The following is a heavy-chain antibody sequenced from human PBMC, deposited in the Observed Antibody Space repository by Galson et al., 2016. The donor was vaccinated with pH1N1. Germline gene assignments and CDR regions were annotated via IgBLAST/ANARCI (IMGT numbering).Heavy chain of an antibody. J-gene: IGHJ3*01. CDR3: AKRGGSLRPGAFDF. CDR2: IYPGDSDT. D-gene: IGHD3-16*01. V-gene: IGHV5-51*01. CDR1: GYSFTTYW. Sequence: QSGAEVKKAGESLKISCKASGYSFTTYWIGWVRQVPGKGLEWMGNIYPGDSDTTYSPSFQGQVTFSVDKSITTAFLHWNILEASDTAIYYCAKRGGSLRPGAFDFWGQGTLVSVSS.